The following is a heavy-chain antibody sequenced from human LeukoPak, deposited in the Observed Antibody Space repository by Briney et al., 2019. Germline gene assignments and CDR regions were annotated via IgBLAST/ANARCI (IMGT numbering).Heavy chain of an antibody. CDR2: IDNRGST. CDR1: GVSIGSYF. J-gene: IGHJ4*02. D-gene: IGHD1-26*01. Sequence: PSETLSLTCTVSGVSIGSYFWSWIRQSPGKGLEWIGYIDNRGSTNYNPSLKSRVTISVDTSKNQFSLKLNSVTAADTAVYYCARGGSYTPYWGQGTLVTVSS. V-gene: IGHV4-59*08. CDR3: ARGGSYTPY.